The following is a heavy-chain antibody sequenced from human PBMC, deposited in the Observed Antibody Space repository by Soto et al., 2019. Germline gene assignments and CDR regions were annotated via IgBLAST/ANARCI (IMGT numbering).Heavy chain of an antibody. D-gene: IGHD2-8*01. CDR2: IDPKSGGT. Sequence: ASVKVSCKASGYSFTDYHIHWVRQAPGQGLEWLGRIDPKSGGTSTAQKFQGWVTMTRDRSISTVYMELTRLRSDDTAVYFCARGHSTDCSNGVCSFFYNHEMDAWGQGTTVTVSS. CDR1: GYSFTDYH. J-gene: IGHJ6*02. CDR3: ARGHSTDCSNGVCSFFYNHEMDA. V-gene: IGHV1-2*04.